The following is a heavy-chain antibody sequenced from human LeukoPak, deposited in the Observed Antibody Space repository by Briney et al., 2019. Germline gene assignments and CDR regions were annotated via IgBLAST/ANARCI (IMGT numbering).Heavy chain of an antibody. D-gene: IGHD2-2*01. V-gene: IGHV1-8*03. CDR3: ARMGCSSTSCYYAFDI. CDR2: MNPNSGNT. J-gene: IGHJ3*02. CDR1: GYTFTSYD. Sequence: ASVKVSCKASGYTFTSYDINWVRQATGQGLEWVGWMNPNSGNTGYAQKFQGRVTITGNTSISTAYMELSSLRSEDTAVYYCARMGCSSTSCYYAFDIWGQGTMVTVSS.